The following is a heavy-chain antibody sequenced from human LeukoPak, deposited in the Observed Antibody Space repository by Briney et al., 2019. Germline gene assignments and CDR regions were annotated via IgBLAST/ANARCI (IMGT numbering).Heavy chain of an antibody. V-gene: IGHV4-59*01. D-gene: IGHD2-15*01. J-gene: IGHJ1*01. CDR3: ARGPGYCSGGSCYSPGYFQH. Sequence: SETLSLTCTVSGGSISSYYWSWIRQPPGKGLEWIGYIYYSGSTNYNPSLKSRVTISVDTSKNQFSLKLSSVTAADTAVYYCARGPGYCSGGSCYSPGYFQHWGQGTLVTVSS. CDR2: IYYSGST. CDR1: GGSISSYY.